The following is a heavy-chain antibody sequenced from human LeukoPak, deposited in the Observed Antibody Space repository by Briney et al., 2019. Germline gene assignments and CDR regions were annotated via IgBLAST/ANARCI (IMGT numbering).Heavy chain of an antibody. CDR1: GFTFSSYA. Sequence: GGSLRLSCAASGFTFSSYAMHWVRQAPGKGVAWVALISYDGSNKYYADSVKGRFTISRDNSKNTLYLQMNSLRAEDTAVYYCARGSSWGQGTLVTVSS. V-gene: IGHV3-30*04. J-gene: IGHJ4*02. CDR2: ISYDGSNK. CDR3: ARGSS.